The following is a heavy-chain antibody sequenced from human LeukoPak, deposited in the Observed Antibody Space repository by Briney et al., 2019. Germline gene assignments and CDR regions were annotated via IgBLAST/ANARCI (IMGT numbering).Heavy chain of an antibody. CDR2: ISGSSNDI. J-gene: IGHJ3*01. D-gene: IGHD5-18*01. Sequence: GGSLRLSCAASGFTFSNYWMHWVRQAPGKGLEWVSYISGSSNDINYADSVKGRFTVSRDNTKNSLFLQMNSLRVEDTAVYYCAKVLRGYRSDYFWGQGTMVTVSS. V-gene: IGHV3-21*05. CDR1: GFTFSNYW. CDR3: AKVLRGYRSDYF.